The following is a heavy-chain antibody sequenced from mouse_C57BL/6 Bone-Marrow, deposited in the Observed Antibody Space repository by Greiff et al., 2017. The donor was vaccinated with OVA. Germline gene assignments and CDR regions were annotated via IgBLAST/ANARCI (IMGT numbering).Heavy chain of an antibody. V-gene: IGHV1-85*01. J-gene: IGHJ3*01. CDR2: IYPRDGST. CDR3: ARGEDYYCSSYQGFAY. CDR1: GYTFTSYD. Sequence: QVQLQQSGPELVKPGASVKLSCKASGYTFTSYDINWVKQRPGQGLEWIGWIYPRDGSTKYNEKFKGKATLTVDTSSSTAYMELHSLTSEDSAVYFCARGEDYYCSSYQGFAYWGQGTLVTVSA. D-gene: IGHD1-1*01.